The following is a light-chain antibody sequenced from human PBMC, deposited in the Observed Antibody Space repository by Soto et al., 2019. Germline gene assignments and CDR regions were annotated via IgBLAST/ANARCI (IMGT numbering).Light chain of an antibody. CDR2: SAS. V-gene: IGKV1-9*01. CDR3: QQHNSYPYT. Sequence: DIQLTQSPSFLSASVGDRVTITCRASQDISTFLAWYQQKPGKAPQLLIYSASNLHSGVPSRFSGSGSGTEFILRVSSLQPEDCATYHCQQHNSYPYTFGQGTKLEIK. J-gene: IGKJ2*01. CDR1: QDISTF.